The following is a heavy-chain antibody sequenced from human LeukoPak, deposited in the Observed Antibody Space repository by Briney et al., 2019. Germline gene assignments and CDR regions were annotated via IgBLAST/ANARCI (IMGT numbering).Heavy chain of an antibody. D-gene: IGHD4-17*01. Sequence: GGSLRLSCAASGFTFSSYGMHWVRQAPGKGLEWVAVISYDGSNKYYADSVKGRFTISRDNSKNTLYLQMNSLRAEDTAVYYCAKSGDKYGDSFYGMDVWGQGTTVTVSS. V-gene: IGHV3-30*18. CDR2: ISYDGSNK. J-gene: IGHJ6*02. CDR1: GFTFSSYG. CDR3: AKSGDKYGDSFYGMDV.